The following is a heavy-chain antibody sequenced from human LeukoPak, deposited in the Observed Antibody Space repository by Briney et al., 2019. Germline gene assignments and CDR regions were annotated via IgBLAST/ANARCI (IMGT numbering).Heavy chain of an antibody. J-gene: IGHJ6*03. CDR2: INPSGGST. CDR3: ARDHRYCSSTSCRHYYYYYMDV. Sequence: ASVKVSCKASGYTFTSYYMHWVRQAPGQGLEWMGIINPSGGSTSYAQKFQGRVTMTRDTSTSTVYMELSSLRSEDTAVYYCARDHRYCSSTSCRHYYYYYMDVWAKGPRSPSP. CDR1: GYTFTSYY. D-gene: IGHD2-2*01. V-gene: IGHV1-46*01.